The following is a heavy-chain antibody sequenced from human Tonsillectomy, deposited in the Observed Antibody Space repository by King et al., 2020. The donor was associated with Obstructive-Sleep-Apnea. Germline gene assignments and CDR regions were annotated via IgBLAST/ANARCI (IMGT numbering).Heavy chain of an antibody. V-gene: IGHV4-59*01. CDR1: GGSISNYY. CDR2: AFYSGST. D-gene: IGHD2-8*02. CDR3: ARETLVGFDP. Sequence: VQLQESGPGLVKPSETLSLTCTVSGGSISNYYWSWLRQPPGKGLEWIGYAFYSGSTNYNPSLKSRVTISVDTSKNQFSLKLSSLTAADTAVYYCARETLVGFDPWGQGTLVTVSS. J-gene: IGHJ5*02.